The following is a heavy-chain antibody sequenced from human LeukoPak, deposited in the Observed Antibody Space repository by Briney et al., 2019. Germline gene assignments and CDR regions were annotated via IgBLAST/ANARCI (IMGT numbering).Heavy chain of an antibody. Sequence: ASVKVSCKASGYTFINYYMHWVRQGPGLGFEWMGWINPKSGGTSYPQKFQGRLTMTRDTSISTAYMELSRLGSDDTAVCYCVPSANYYYFDYWGQGTLVTVSS. CDR3: VPSANYYYFDY. CDR2: INPKSGGT. D-gene: IGHD1-26*01. V-gene: IGHV1-2*02. CDR1: GYTFINYY. J-gene: IGHJ4*02.